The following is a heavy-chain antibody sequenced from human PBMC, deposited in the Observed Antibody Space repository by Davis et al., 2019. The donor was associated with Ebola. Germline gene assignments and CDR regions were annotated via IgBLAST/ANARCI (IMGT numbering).Heavy chain of an antibody. V-gene: IGHV4-34*01. CDR3: ARRGLRAPFYFDY. D-gene: IGHD5-24*01. CDR1: GGSFSGYY. CDR2: INHSGST. Sequence: PSETLSLTCAVYGGSFSGYYWSWIRQPPGKGLEWIGEINHSGSTNYNPSLKSRVTISVDTSKNQFSLKLSSVTAADTAVYYCARRGLRAPFYFDYWGQGTLVTVSS. J-gene: IGHJ4*02.